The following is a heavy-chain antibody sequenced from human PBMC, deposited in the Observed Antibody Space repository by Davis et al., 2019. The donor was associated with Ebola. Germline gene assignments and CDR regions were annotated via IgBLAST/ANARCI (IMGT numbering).Heavy chain of an antibody. CDR2: ISGSGGST. CDR3: AKDLGGYCLSTNCRNFDY. J-gene: IGHJ4*02. V-gene: IGHV3-23*01. CDR1: GFTFSSYA. Sequence: GGSLRLSCAASGFTFSSYAMSWVRQAPGKGLEWVSAISGSGGSTYYADSVKGRFTISRDNAKKSLYLQMNSLRADDTAVYYCAKDLGGYCLSTNCRNFDYWGQGTLVTVSS. D-gene: IGHD2-2*01.